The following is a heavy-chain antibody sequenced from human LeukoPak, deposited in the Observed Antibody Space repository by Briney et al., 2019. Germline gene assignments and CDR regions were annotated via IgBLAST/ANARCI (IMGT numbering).Heavy chain of an antibody. CDR1: GFSFNNYS. CDR3: VRSGYYTYQYYYMDV. Sequence: PGGSLRLSCAASGFSFNNYSMNWVRQAPGKGLEWISYISSSGTSMYYADSVKGRFTISRDNSKNTLYLQMNSLRAGDTAVYYCVRSGYYTYQYYYMDVWGKGTTVTVSS. J-gene: IGHJ6*03. D-gene: IGHD3-3*01. V-gene: IGHV3-48*01. CDR2: ISSSGTSM.